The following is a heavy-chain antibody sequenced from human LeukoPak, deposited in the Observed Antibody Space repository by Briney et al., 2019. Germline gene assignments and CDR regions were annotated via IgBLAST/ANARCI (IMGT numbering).Heavy chain of an antibody. Sequence: SETLSLTCTVSGGSISSGGYYWSWIRQPPGKGLEWIGYIYHSGSTYYNPFLKSRVTISVDRSKNQFSLKLSSVTAADTAVYYCARDGDSSGWTRSDYWGQGTLVTVSS. CDR1: GGSISSGGYY. J-gene: IGHJ4*02. D-gene: IGHD6-19*01. CDR2: IYHSGST. V-gene: IGHV4-30-2*01. CDR3: ARDGDSSGWTRSDY.